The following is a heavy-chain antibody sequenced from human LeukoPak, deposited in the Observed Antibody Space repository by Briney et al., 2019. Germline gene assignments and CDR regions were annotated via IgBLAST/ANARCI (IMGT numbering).Heavy chain of an antibody. CDR3: ARGRGYSGSWERNWFDP. CDR1: GGTFSSYA. D-gene: IGHD6-13*01. J-gene: IGHJ5*02. V-gene: IGHV1-69*05. CDR2: IIPIFGTA. Sequence: VASVKVSCKASGGTFSSYAISWVRQAPGQGLEWMGGIIPIFGTANYAQKFQGRVTITTDESTSTAYMELSSLRSEDTAVYYCARGRGYSGSWERNWFDPWGQGTLVTVSS.